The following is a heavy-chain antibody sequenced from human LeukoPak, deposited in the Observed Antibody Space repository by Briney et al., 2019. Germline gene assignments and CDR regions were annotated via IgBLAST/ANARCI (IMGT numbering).Heavy chain of an antibody. D-gene: IGHD3-10*01. CDR2: ISSNGGST. CDR3: VKDIMGSTDYYYGLDV. CDR1: GFSFSNYA. Sequence: PGGSLRLSCSASGFSFSNYAMHWVRQAPGKGLEYVSAISSNGGSTYYADSVKGRLTISRDNSKNTLYLHMSSLRPEDTAVYFCVKDIMGSTDYYYGLDVWGQGTTVTVSS. V-gene: IGHV3-64D*09. J-gene: IGHJ6*02.